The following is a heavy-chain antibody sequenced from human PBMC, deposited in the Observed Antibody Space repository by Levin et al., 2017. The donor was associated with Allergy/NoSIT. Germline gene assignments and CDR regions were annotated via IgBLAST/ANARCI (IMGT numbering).Heavy chain of an antibody. CDR1: GFSISTSGMS. J-gene: IGHJ3*01. V-gene: IGHV2-70*01. CDR2: IDWDDDK. D-gene: IGHD3-10*01. Sequence: ASGPTLVKPTQTLTLTCTVSGFSISTSGMSVAWIRQPPGKALEWLALIDWDDDKYYNTSLKTRLTISRDTSKNQVGLTMANMDPEDTATYYCARIIRGDIPAFDVWGQGTMVTVSS. CDR3: ARIIRGDIPAFDV.